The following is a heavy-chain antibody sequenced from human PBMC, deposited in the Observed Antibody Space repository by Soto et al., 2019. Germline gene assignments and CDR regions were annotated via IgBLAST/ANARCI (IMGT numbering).Heavy chain of an antibody. V-gene: IGHV4-38-2*01. J-gene: IGHJ4*02. CDR3: ARVTFLLSVFFDY. CDR2: IYHSGST. Sequence: SETLSLTCAVSGYSISSGYYWGWIRQPPGKGLEWIGSIYHSGSTYYNPSLKSRVTISVDTSKNQFSLKLSSVTAADTAVYYCARVTFLLSVFFDYWGQGTLVTVSS. CDR1: GYSISSGYY. D-gene: IGHD3-16*02.